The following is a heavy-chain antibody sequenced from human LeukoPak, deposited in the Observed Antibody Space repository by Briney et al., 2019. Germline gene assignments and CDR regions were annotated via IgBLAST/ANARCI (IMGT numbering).Heavy chain of an antibody. Sequence: SETLSLTCSVSGGSISSYYWSWIRQPAGKGREWIGCIYTTGNTDYNPSLKSRVTMSVDTSKNQFSLNLSSVTAADTAVYYCARDARGWSGFDYWGQGTPVTVSS. D-gene: IGHD3-3*01. CDR1: GGSISSYY. V-gene: IGHV4-4*07. CDR3: ARDARGWSGFDY. CDR2: IYTTGNT. J-gene: IGHJ4*02.